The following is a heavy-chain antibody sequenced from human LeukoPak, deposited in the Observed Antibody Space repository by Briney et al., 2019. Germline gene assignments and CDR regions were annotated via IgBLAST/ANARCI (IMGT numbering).Heavy chain of an antibody. CDR3: ARGLYIVATSRDNWFDP. CDR2: INHSGST. J-gene: IGHJ5*02. D-gene: IGHD5-12*01. CDR1: GRSFSGYY. Sequence: PSETLSLTCAVYGRSFSGYYWSWIRQPPGKGLEWIGEINHSGSTNYNPSLKSRVTISVDTSKNQFSLKLSSVTAADTAVYYCARGLYIVATSRDNWFDPWGQGTLVTVSS. V-gene: IGHV4-34*01.